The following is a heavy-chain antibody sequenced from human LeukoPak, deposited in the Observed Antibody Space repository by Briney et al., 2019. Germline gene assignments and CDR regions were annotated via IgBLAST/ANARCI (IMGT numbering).Heavy chain of an antibody. CDR1: DGSISSVANP. J-gene: IGHJ4*02. V-gene: IGHV4-30-2*01. Sequence: SETLSLTCAVSDGSISSVANPWGGFRQPPGTALEWIGYIYHSGRPYYNPSLKSRVTISVDRSKNQFSLKLSSVTAADTAVYYCARDLGGESDYWGQGTLVTVSS. CDR3: ARDLGGESDY. D-gene: IGHD3-16*01. CDR2: IYHSGRP.